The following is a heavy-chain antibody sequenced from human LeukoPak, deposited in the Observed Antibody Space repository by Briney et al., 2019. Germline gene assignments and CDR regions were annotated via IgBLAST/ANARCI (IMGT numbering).Heavy chain of an antibody. V-gene: IGHV3-30-3*01. CDR2: TSYDGSNK. Sequence: PGGSLRLSCAASGFTFSSYAMHWVRQAPGKGLEWVAVTSYDGSNKYYADSVKGRFTISRDNSKNTLYLQMNSLRAEDTAVYYCARDRVAGSGSYDYGMDVWGQGTTVTVSS. D-gene: IGHD3-10*01. J-gene: IGHJ6*02. CDR1: GFTFSSYA. CDR3: ARDRVAGSGSYDYGMDV.